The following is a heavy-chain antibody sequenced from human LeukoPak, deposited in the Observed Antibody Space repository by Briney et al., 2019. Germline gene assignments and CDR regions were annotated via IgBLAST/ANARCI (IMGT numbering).Heavy chain of an antibody. CDR1: GFTFSSYS. CDR2: ISSSSSYI. Sequence: GGSLRLSCAASGFTFSSYSMNWVRQAPGKGLEWVSSISSSSSYIYYADSVKGRFTISRDNAKNSLYLQMNSLRAEDTAVYYCALAGGGYDYYFDYWGQGTLVTVSS. J-gene: IGHJ4*02. V-gene: IGHV3-21*01. CDR3: ALAGGGYDYYFDY. D-gene: IGHD5-12*01.